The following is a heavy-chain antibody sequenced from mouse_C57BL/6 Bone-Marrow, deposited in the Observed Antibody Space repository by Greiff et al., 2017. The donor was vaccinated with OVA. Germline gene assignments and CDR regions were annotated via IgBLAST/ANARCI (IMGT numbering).Heavy chain of an antibody. CDR3: ARSDDGYPYYFDY. V-gene: IGHV1-55*01. CDR1: GYTFTSYW. D-gene: IGHD2-3*01. CDR2: IYPGSGST. Sequence: QVQLQQPGAELVKPGASVKMSCKASGYTFTSYWITWVKQRPGQVLEWIGDIYPGSGSTNYNEKFKSKATLTVDTSSSTAYMQLSSLTSEDSAVYDCARSDDGYPYYFDYWGQGTTLTVSS. J-gene: IGHJ2*01.